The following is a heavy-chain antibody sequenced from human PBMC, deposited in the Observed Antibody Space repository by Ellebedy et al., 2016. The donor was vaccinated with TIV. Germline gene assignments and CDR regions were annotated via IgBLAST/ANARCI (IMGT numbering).Heavy chain of an antibody. D-gene: IGHD2-15*01. J-gene: IGHJ4*02. CDR1: GGSISSYY. CDR2: IHYSGST. Sequence: SETLSLTCTVSGGSISSYYWSWIRQPPGKGLEWIGYIHYSGSTNYNPSLKSRVTISVDTSKNQFSLKLSSVTAADTAVYYCARDTRSGLVADWGQGTLVTVSS. V-gene: IGHV4-59*01. CDR3: ARDTRSGLVAD.